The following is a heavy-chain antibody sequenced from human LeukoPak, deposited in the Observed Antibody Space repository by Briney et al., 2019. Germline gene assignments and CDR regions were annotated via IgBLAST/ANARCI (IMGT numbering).Heavy chain of an antibody. J-gene: IGHJ4*02. Sequence: SETLSITCTVSGDSISSGVSYWNWIRQHPGKGLEWIGYSYYTGSTHYNPSLKSRLTISVDTSKNQVSLKMTSVTAADTAVYYCARGTVNRFDYWGQGTLVTVSS. CDR2: SYYTGST. CDR3: ARGTVNRFDY. CDR1: GDSISSGVSY. D-gene: IGHD4-11*01. V-gene: IGHV4-31*03.